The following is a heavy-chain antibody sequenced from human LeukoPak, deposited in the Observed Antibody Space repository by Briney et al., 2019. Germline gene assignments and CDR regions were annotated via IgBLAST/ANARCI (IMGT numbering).Heavy chain of an antibody. Sequence: ASVKVSCKASGYTLTSYYMHWVRQAPGQGLEWMGIINPSGGSTSYAQKFQGRVTMTRDMSTSTVYMELSSLRSEDTAVYYCARDSAPFRRYFDWLYRTPSDYWGQGTLVTVSS. V-gene: IGHV1-46*01. D-gene: IGHD3-9*01. CDR1: GYTLTSYY. CDR2: INPSGGST. CDR3: ARDSAPFRRYFDWLYRTPSDY. J-gene: IGHJ4*02.